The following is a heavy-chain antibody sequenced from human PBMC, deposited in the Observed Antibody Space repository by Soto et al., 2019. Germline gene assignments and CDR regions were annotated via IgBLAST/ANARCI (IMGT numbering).Heavy chain of an antibody. CDR1: GYTFTSYA. Sequence: QVQLVQSGAEVKKPGASVKVSCKASGYTFTSYAMHWVRQAPGQRLEWMGWINAGNGNTKYSQKFQGRVTITRDTSASTAYMELSSLRSEDTAVYYCARDSGYDVYYFDYWGQGTLVTVSS. V-gene: IGHV1-3*01. CDR2: INAGNGNT. CDR3: ARDSGYDVYYFDY. J-gene: IGHJ4*02. D-gene: IGHD5-12*01.